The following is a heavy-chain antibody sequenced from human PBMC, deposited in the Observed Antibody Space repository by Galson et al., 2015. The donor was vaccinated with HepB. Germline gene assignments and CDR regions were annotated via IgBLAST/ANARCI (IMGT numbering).Heavy chain of an antibody. D-gene: IGHD2-21*01. CDR1: GYSFTRYW. Sequence: QSGAEVKKPGESLKISCRGVGYSFTRYWIGWVRQMPGKGLEWMGIIYPGDSDTRYSPSFQGQVTISADKSISTAYLQWSSLKASDTAMYYCALSYCGGDCFSRPSDAFDIWGQGTMNIVS. CDR2: IYPGDSDT. V-gene: IGHV5-51*03. J-gene: IGHJ3*02. CDR3: ALSYCGGDCFSRPSDAFDI.